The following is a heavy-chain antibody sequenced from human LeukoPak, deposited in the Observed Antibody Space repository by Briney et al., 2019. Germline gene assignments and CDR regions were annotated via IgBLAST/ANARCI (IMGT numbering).Heavy chain of an antibody. CDR3: ARGDSSSSSAYGYYYYMDV. Sequence: GASVKVSCKASGYTFTSYYMHWVRQAPGQGLEWMGIINPSGGSTSYAQKFQGRVTMTRDMSTSTAYMELSSLRSEDTAVYYCARGDSSSSSAYGYYYYMDVWGKGTTVTVSS. V-gene: IGHV1-46*01. D-gene: IGHD6-6*01. CDR1: GYTFTSYY. CDR2: INPSGGST. J-gene: IGHJ6*03.